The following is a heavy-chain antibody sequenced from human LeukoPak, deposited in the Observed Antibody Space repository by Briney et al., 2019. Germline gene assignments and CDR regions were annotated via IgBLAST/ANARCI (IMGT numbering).Heavy chain of an antibody. Sequence: ASVKVSCKASGYTFTSYGISWVRQAPGQGIEWMGWISAYNGNTNYAQKLQGRVTMTTDTSTSTAYMELRSLRSDDTAVYYCARAAGATYLSAFDIWGQGTMVTVSS. CDR2: ISAYNGNT. D-gene: IGHD1-26*01. J-gene: IGHJ3*02. CDR3: ARAAGATYLSAFDI. V-gene: IGHV1-18*01. CDR1: GYTFTSYG.